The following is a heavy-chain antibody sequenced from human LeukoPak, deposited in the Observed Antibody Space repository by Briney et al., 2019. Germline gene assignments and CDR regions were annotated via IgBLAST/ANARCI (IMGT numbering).Heavy chain of an antibody. V-gene: IGHV3-23*01. CDR3: ARQLGYCSDGSCYFDY. CDR1: GFTFSNYA. Sequence: PGGSLRLSCAASGFTFSNYAMSWVRQAPGRGLEWVSAISGSDESTYYADSVKGRFTISRDNSKNTLHLQMNSLRAEDTAVYHCARQLGYCSDGSCYFDYWGQGTLVTVSS. CDR2: ISGSDEST. D-gene: IGHD2-15*01. J-gene: IGHJ4*02.